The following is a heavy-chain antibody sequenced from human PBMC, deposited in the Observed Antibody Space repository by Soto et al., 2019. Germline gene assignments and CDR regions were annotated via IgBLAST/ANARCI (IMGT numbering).Heavy chain of an antibody. Sequence: PSETLSLTXSVSGGSMXEYFWSWIRQSPGKGLEWIWYIYYLGSTNYNPSLKSRVTISVDKAKNQFSLKLSSVTAADTAVYHCARDHRDDDYVCGSYRQPPFFNYWGQGALLTLAS. CDR1: GGSMXEYF. CDR3: ARDHRDDDYVCGSYRQPPFFNY. V-gene: IGHV4-59*12. D-gene: IGHD3-16*02. J-gene: IGHJ4*02. CDR2: IYYLGST.